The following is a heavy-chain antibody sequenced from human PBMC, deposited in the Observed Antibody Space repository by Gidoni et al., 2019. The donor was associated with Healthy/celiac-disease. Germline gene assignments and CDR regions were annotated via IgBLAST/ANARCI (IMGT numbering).Heavy chain of an antibody. CDR3: ARDVDYDFWSGTDPHYYYGMDV. D-gene: IGHD3-3*01. V-gene: IGHV6-1*01. CDR2: TYYRSKWYN. J-gene: IGHJ6*02. CDR1: GDSVSSNSSA. Sequence: QVQLQQSGPGLVKPSQTLSLTCAISGDSVSSNSSAWNCIRQSPSRGLEWLGRTYYRSKWYNDYAVSVKSRITINPDTSKNQFSLQLNSVTPEDTAVYYCARDVDYDFWSGTDPHYYYGMDVWGQGTTVTASS.